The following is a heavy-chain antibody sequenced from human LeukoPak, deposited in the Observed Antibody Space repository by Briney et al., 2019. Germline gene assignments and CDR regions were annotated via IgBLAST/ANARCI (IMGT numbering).Heavy chain of an antibody. V-gene: IGHV3-74*01. Sequence: PGGSLRLSCAASGFTFSSNWMHWVRQAPGKGLVWVSRINEDGSTTNYADSVKGRFTISRDNSKNTLYLQMNSLRAEDTAVYYCAREGCSSTSCQGNWFDPWGQGTLVTVSS. CDR2: INEDGSTT. CDR1: GFTFSSNW. D-gene: IGHD2-2*01. CDR3: AREGCSSTSCQGNWFDP. J-gene: IGHJ5*02.